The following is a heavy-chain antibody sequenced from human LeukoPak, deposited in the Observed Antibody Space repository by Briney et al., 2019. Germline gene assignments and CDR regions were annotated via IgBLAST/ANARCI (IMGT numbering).Heavy chain of an antibody. CDR2: IQTDGSEK. Sequence: GGSLRLSCEGSGYTFSNYWMGWVRQAPGKGLQWVANIQTDGSEKYYVDSVKGRFTISRDNAKNSLYLQMNSLRAEDTAVYYCAKGVAAAGYYYYYYMDVWGKGTTVTFSS. CDR3: AKGVAAAGYYYYYYMDV. V-gene: IGHV3-7*03. J-gene: IGHJ6*03. D-gene: IGHD6-13*01. CDR1: GYTFSNYW.